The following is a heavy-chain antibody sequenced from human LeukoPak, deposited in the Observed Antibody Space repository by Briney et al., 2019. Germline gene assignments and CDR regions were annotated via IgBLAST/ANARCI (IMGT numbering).Heavy chain of an antibody. CDR3: AKWPFDY. V-gene: IGHV3-9*01. CDR2: ISWNSGSI. Sequence: GRSLRLSCAASGFTFDDYAMHWVRQVPGKGLEWVSGISWNSGSIGYADSVKGRFTISRDNAKNSLYLQMNSLRAEDTALYYCAKWPFDYWGQGTLVTVSS. D-gene: IGHD5-12*01. J-gene: IGHJ4*02. CDR1: GFTFDDYA.